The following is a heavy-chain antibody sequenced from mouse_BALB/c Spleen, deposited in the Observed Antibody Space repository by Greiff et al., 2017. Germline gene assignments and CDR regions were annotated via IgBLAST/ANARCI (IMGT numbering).Heavy chain of an antibody. D-gene: IGHD2-1*01. CDR1: GYTFTSYW. V-gene: IGHV1-7*01. J-gene: IGHJ3*01. CDR3: AIYCQECLVFAY. Sequence: VQLQQSGAELAKPGASVKMSCKASGYTFTSYWMHWVKQRPGQGLEWIGYINPSTGYTEYNQKFKDKATLTADKSSSTAYMQLSSLTSEDSAVYYCAIYCQECLVFAYWGQGTLVTVSA. CDR2: INPSTGYT.